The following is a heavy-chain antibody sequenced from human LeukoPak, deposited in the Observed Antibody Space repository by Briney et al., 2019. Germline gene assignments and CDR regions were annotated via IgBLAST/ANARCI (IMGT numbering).Heavy chain of an antibody. CDR2: ISYDGSNK. CDR3: ARALFGGDPPA. Sequence: GGSLRLSCVASGFTFSSYAMHWVRQAPGKGLEWVAIISYDGSNKYYADSVKGRFTISRDNSENTLFLQMSSLRPEDTAVFYCARALFGGDPPAWGQGTLVTVSS. D-gene: IGHD3-10*01. V-gene: IGHV3-30*15. CDR1: GFTFSSYA. J-gene: IGHJ5*02.